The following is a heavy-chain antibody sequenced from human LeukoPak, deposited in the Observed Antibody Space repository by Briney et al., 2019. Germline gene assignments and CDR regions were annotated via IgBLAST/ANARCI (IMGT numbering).Heavy chain of an antibody. J-gene: IGHJ3*02. V-gene: IGHV1-69*13. CDR1: GGTFSSYA. CDR2: IIPIFGTA. D-gene: IGHD4/OR15-4a*01. CDR3: ARDSPPAKTHAFDI. Sequence: ASVNVSCKASGGTFSSYAISWVRQAPGQGLEWMGGIIPIFGTANYAQKFQGRVTITADESTSTAYMELSSLRSEDTAVYYCARDSPPAKTHAFDIWGQGTMVTVSS.